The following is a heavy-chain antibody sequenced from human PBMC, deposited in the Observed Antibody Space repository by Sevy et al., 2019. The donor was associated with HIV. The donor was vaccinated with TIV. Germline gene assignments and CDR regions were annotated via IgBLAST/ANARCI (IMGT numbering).Heavy chain of an antibody. V-gene: IGHV3-30*04. Sequence: GGSLRLSCAASGFIFSSYYFHWVRQAPGKGLEWVAFISFDGDNKYYADSVKGRFTISRDNSKTTLYLEMNGLTTEDTAVYYCARTVTTRYYYGMDVWGQGTAVTVSS. J-gene: IGHJ6*02. CDR2: ISFDGDNK. CDR3: ARTVTTRYYYGMDV. CDR1: GFIFSSYY. D-gene: IGHD4-17*01.